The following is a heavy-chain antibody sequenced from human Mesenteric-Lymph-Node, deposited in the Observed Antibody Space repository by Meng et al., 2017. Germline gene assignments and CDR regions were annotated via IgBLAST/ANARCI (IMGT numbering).Heavy chain of an antibody. D-gene: IGHD3-10*01. Sequence: GESLKISCAASGFTFSSYEMNWVRQAPGKGLEWVSYISSSGSTIYYADSVKGRFTISRDNSKNTLYLQMNSLRAEDTAVYYCARDRGLWFGESATHVFDYWGQGTLVTVSS. CDR2: ISSSGSTI. CDR3: ARDRGLWFGESATHVFDY. CDR1: GFTFSSYE. J-gene: IGHJ4*02. V-gene: IGHV3-48*03.